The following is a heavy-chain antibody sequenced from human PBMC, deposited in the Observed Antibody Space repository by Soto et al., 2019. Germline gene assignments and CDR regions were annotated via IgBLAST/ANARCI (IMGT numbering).Heavy chain of an antibody. CDR1: GGTFSSYA. D-gene: IGHD6-6*01. J-gene: IGHJ5*02. CDR3: AKDLTRQLAYWLDP. CDR2: IIPIFGTA. Sequence: WASVKVSCKASGGTFSSYAISWVRQAPGQGLEWMGGIIPIFGTANYAQKFQGRVTITADESTSTAYMELSSLRSEDTAVYYCAKDLTRQLAYWLDPWGQGTQVTVSS. V-gene: IGHV1-69*13.